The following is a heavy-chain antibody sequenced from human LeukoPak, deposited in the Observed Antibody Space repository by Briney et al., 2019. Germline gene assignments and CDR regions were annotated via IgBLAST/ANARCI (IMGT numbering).Heavy chain of an antibody. D-gene: IGHD6-19*01. CDR2: INANSGTR. J-gene: IGHJ5*01. CDR3: AKPISGGLAVTSDWFAP. V-gene: IGHV3-23*01. CDR1: GFAFSFFA. Sequence: GGSLRLSCEASGFAFSFFAMSWLRQVPGKGLEWVSTINANSGTRSYAASVRGRFTISSANSKNTLYLQLNTLRADDSAVYYCAKPISGGLAVTSDWFAPWGQGTLVVVSS.